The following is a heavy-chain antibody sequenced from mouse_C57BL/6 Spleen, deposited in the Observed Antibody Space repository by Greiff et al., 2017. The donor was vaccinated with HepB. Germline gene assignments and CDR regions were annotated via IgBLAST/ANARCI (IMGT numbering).Heavy chain of an antibody. V-gene: IGHV1-81*01. CDR2: IYPRRGNT. Sequence: VQLQQSGAELARPGASVKLSCKASGSTFTSYGISWVKQRTGQGLAWIGEIYPRRGNTYYNEKLKGKATLTADKSSSTAYMERRSLTSEDAAVYFCARASVVAGAMDYWGQGTSVTVSS. CDR3: ARASVVAGAMDY. CDR1: GSTFTSYG. J-gene: IGHJ4*01. D-gene: IGHD1-1*01.